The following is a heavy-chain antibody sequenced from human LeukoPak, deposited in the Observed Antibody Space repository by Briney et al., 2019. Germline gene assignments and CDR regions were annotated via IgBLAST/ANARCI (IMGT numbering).Heavy chain of an antibody. Sequence: ASVKVSCKVSGYTLTELSMHWVRQAPGEGLEWMGGFDPEDGETIYAQKFQGRVTMTEDTSTDTAYMELSSLRSEDTAVYYCASMVRGANWFDPWGQGTLVTVSS. CDR3: ASMVRGANWFDP. D-gene: IGHD3-10*01. CDR2: FDPEDGET. CDR1: GYTLTELS. V-gene: IGHV1-24*01. J-gene: IGHJ5*02.